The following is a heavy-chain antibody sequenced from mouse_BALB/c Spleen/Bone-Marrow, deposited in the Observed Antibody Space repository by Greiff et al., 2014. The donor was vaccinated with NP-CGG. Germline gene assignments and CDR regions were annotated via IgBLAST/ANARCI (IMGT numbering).Heavy chain of an antibody. CDR1: GYTFTSYW. CDR2: IDPSDSET. Sequence: VQLQQSGAGLVKPGAPVKLSCKASGYTFTSYWMNWVKQRPGRGLEWIGRIDPSDSETHYNQKFKDKATLTVDKSSSTAYIPLSSLTSEDSAVYYCARALGDGYYYAMDYWGQGTSVTVSS. CDR3: ARALGDGYYYAMDY. V-gene: IGHV1-69*02. J-gene: IGHJ4*01. D-gene: IGHD2-3*01.